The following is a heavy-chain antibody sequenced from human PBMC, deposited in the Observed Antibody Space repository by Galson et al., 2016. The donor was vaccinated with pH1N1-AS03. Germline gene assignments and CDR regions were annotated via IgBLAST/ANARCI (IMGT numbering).Heavy chain of an antibody. J-gene: IGHJ4*02. Sequence: SVKVSCKASGYTFTSYDINWVRQAAGQGLEWMGWMNPNSGNRGYAQKFQGRVTMTRDTSISTAYMELSSLTFEDTAVYYCARDEDLPYGDLVTDWGQGTLVFVSS. CDR3: ARDEDLPYGDLVTD. CDR1: GYTFTSYD. D-gene: IGHD4-17*01. V-gene: IGHV1-8*01. CDR2: MNPNSGNR.